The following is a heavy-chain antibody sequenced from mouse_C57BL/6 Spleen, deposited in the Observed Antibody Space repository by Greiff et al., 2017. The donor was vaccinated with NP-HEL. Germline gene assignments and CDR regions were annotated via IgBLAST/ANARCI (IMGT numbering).Heavy chain of an antibody. CDR1: GYTFTSYW. J-gene: IGHJ3*01. CDR3: ARSEALFFAY. CDR2: IDPSDSYT. V-gene: IGHV1-50*01. Sequence: VQLQQSGAELVKPGASVKLSCKASGYTFTSYWMQWVKQRPGQGLEWIGEIDPSDSYTNYNQKFKGKATLTVDTSSSTAYMQLSSLTSEDSAVYYCARSEALFFAYWGQGTLVTVSA.